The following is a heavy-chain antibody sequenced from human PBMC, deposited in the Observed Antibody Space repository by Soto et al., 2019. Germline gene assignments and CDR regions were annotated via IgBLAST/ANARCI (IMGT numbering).Heavy chain of an antibody. CDR3: ARGGYSYGTYYYGMDV. Sequence: ASVKVSCKASGYTFTGYYMHWVRQAPGQGLEWMGWINPNSGGTNYAQKFQGWVTMTRDTSISTAYMELSRLRSDDTAVYYCARGGYSYGTYYYGMDVWGQGTTVTVS. J-gene: IGHJ6*02. CDR1: GYTFTGYY. CDR2: INPNSGGT. D-gene: IGHD5-18*01. V-gene: IGHV1-2*04.